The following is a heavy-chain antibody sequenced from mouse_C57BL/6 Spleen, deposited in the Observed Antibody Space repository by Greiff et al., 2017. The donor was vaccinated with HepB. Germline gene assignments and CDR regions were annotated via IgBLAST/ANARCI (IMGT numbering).Heavy chain of an antibody. J-gene: IGHJ2*01. CDR3: ARRRIYYDYDRGFDY. CDR1: GYSFTGYY. D-gene: IGHD2-4*01. CDR2: INPSTGGT. V-gene: IGHV1-42*01. Sequence: DVKLQESGPELVKPGASVKISCKASGYSFTGYYMNWVKQSPEKSLEWIGEINPSTGGTTYNQKFKAKATLTVDKSSSTAYMQLKSLTSEDSAVYYCARRRIYYDYDRGFDYWGQGTTLTVSS.